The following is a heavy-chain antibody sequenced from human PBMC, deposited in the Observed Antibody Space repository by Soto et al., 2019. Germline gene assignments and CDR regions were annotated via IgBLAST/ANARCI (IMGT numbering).Heavy chain of an antibody. Sequence: QVQLVQSGAEVRKPGSSVTVSCKASGGTFSTYGITWVRQAPGQGLEWMGNIIPLLGTANYAQRFRGRVTITADEATTTAYMGLTRLRLDDTAVYYGARVVMTTAPASFYFGLDVWGQVTTCTESS. V-gene: IGHV1-69*11. CDR3: ARVVMTTAPASFYFGLDV. J-gene: IGHJ6*02. CDR1: GGTFSTYG. CDR2: IIPLLGTA. D-gene: IGHD4-4*01.